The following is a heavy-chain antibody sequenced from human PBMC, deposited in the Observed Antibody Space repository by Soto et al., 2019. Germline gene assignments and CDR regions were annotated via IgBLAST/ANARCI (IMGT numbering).Heavy chain of an antibody. Sequence: QVQLVESGGGGVQPGTSLRLSCAASGFTFSSYGMHWVRQAPGKGLEWVAVISYDGSNKYYADSVKGRFTISRDNSKNTLYLQMNSLRPEDTAMYFCAKDTREDWNFVVYYFDYWGQGTLVTVSS. CDR1: GFTFSSYG. V-gene: IGHV3-30*18. CDR3: AKDTREDWNFVVYYFDY. J-gene: IGHJ4*02. D-gene: IGHD1-7*01. CDR2: ISYDGSNK.